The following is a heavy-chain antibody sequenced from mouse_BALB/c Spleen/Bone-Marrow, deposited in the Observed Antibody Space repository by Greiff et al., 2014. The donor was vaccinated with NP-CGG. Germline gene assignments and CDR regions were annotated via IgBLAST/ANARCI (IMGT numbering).Heavy chain of an antibody. D-gene: IGHD2-14*01. J-gene: IGHJ4*01. CDR2: IDPANGNT. V-gene: IGHV14-3*02. CDR3: AQGYDWAMDY. CDR1: GFNIKDTY. Sequence: VQLQQSGAELVKPGASVKLSCTASGFNIKDTYMHWVKQRPEQGLEWIGRIDPANGNTKYDPKFQGKATITAYTSSNTAYLQLNSLTSEDTAVYYCAQGYDWAMDYWGQGTSVTVSS.